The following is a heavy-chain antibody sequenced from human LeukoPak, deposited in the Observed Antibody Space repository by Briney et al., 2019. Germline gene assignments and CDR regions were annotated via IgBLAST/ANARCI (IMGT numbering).Heavy chain of an antibody. V-gene: IGHV4-59*11. Sequence: SETLSLTCTVSSGSISSHYWSWIRQPPGKGLEWIGYIYYSGSTNYNPSLKSRVTISVDTSKNQFSLKLSSVTAADTAVCYCARENYGWFDPWGQGTLVTVSS. D-gene: IGHD1-7*01. CDR2: IYYSGST. CDR3: ARENYGWFDP. J-gene: IGHJ5*02. CDR1: SGSISSHY.